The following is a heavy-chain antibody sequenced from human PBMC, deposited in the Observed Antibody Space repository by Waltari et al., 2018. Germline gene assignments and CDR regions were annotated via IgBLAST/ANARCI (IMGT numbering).Heavy chain of an antibody. CDR2: IRHDNSEI. V-gene: IGHV3-7*01. J-gene: IGHJ4*02. CDR1: GFTFSNYW. D-gene: IGHD1-26*01. Sequence: EVQLVESGGGLVQPGGSLRLSCAASGFTFSNYWMSWVRQARGKGLEWVANIRHDNSEIYYVDSVKGRFTISRDNAKNSLFLQMNSLRGEDTAVYYCASDPGRVGFDYWGQGTLVTVSS. CDR3: ASDPGRVGFDY.